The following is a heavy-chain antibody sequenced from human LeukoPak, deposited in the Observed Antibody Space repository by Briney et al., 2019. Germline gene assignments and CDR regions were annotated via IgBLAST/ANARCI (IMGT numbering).Heavy chain of an antibody. CDR3: ARVIRGEARSYGSGSYLFPLDY. D-gene: IGHD3-10*01. CDR1: GGSFSGYY. Sequence: SETLSLTCAVYGGSFSGYYWSWIRQPPGKGLGWIGEINHNGSTNYNPSLKSRVTISVDTSKNQFSLKLSSVTAADTAVYYCARVIRGEARSYGSGSYLFPLDYWGQGTLVTVSS. V-gene: IGHV4-34*01. J-gene: IGHJ4*02. CDR2: INHNGST.